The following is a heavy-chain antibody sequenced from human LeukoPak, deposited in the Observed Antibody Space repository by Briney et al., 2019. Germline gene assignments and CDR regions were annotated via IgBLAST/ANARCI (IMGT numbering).Heavy chain of an antibody. Sequence: SETLSLTCTVSGGSISSYYWSWIRQPPGKGLEWIGYIYYSGSTTYNPSLKSRVTISVDTSKNQFSLKLSSVTAADTAVYYCASGGFCSGGSCYPGYYYGMDVWGQGTTVTVSS. CDR3: ASGGFCSGGSCYPGYYYGMDV. CDR2: IYYSGST. V-gene: IGHV4-59*01. D-gene: IGHD2-15*01. J-gene: IGHJ6*02. CDR1: GGSISSYY.